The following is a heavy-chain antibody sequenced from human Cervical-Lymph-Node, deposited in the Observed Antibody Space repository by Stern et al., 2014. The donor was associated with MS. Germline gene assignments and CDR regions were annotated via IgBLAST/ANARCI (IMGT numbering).Heavy chain of an antibody. J-gene: IGHJ5*02. D-gene: IGHD3-9*01. V-gene: IGHV1-8*01. CDR1: GYTFTSYD. CDR2: MSPKSGKS. CDR3: TREYYDGLPAANWFDP. Sequence: VQLVESGAEVKKPGASVRVSCKASGYTFTSYDINWVRQAPGQGLEWMGWMSPKSGKSGSAQKFQGRVTMTRDTSISTAYMELRTLTSEDTAVYYCTREYYDGLPAANWFDPWGQGTLVTVSS.